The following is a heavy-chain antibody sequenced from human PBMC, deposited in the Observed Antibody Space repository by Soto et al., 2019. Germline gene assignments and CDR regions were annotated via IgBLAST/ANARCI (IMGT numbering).Heavy chain of an antibody. CDR1: GDSVSSNSAA. CDR3: ARGPLDASSSWIYWYFDL. Sequence: SQTLSLTCAISGDSVSSNSAAWNWIRQSPSRGLEWLGRTYYRSKWYNDYAVSVKSRITINPDTSKNHFSLQLNSVTPEDTAVYYCARGPLDASSSWIYWYFDLWGRGTLVTVSS. CDR2: TYYRSKWYN. J-gene: IGHJ2*01. V-gene: IGHV6-1*01. D-gene: IGHD6-13*01.